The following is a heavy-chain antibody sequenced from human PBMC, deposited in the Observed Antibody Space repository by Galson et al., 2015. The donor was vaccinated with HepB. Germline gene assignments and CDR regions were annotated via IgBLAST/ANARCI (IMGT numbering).Heavy chain of an antibody. CDR3: AKDVTRCDSSSCPNWLDP. V-gene: IGHV3-9*01. CDR1: GFTFDDYV. J-gene: IGHJ5*02. Sequence: LRLSCAASGFTFDDYVMHWVRQSPGKGLEWVSGITWNSGDLDYADSVKGRFTISRDNARNTLYLQMNSLRPEDTALYYCAKDVTRCDSSSCPNWLDPWGRGTLVTVSS. CDR2: ITWNSGDL. D-gene: IGHD2/OR15-2a*01.